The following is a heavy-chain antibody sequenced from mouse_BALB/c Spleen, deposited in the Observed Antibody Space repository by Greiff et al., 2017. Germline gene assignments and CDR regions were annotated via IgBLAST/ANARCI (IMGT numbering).Heavy chain of an antibody. CDR1: GFTFTDYY. J-gene: IGHJ2*01. CDR3: ARDLDY. CDR2: IRNKANGYTT. V-gene: IGHV7-3*02. Sequence: EVKLVESGGGLVQPGGSLRLSCATSGFTFTDYYMSWVRQPPGKALEWLGFIRNKANGYTTEYSASVKGRFTISRDNSQSFLYLQMNTLRAEDSATYYCARDLDYWGQGTTLTVSS.